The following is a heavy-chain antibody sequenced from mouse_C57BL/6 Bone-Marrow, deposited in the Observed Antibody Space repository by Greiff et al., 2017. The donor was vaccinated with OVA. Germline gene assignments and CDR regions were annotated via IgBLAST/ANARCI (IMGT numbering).Heavy chain of an antibody. Sequence: EVQLQESGPELVKPGASVKISCKASGYSFTDYNMNWVKQSNGKSLEWIGVINPNYGTTSYNQKFKGKAKLTVDQSSSTAYMQLSSRTSEDSAVDYCARGEGNYPAWFAYWGQGTLVTVSA. CDR1: GYSFTDYN. CDR3: ARGEGNYPAWFAY. D-gene: IGHD2-1*01. CDR2: INPNYGTT. V-gene: IGHV1-39*01. J-gene: IGHJ3*01.